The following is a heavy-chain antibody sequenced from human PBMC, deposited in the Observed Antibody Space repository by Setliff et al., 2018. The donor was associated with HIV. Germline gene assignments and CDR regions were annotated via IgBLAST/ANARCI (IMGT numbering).Heavy chain of an antibody. V-gene: IGHV3-53*01. CDR3: AKGVKWLDP. D-gene: IGHD3-16*01. CDR2: IYSDGRT. J-gene: IGHJ5*02. CDR1: GFTFKDFS. Sequence: GESLKISCAASGFTFKDFSMTWVRQAPGKGLQWVSFIYSDGRTYYAESVKGRFTISRDDSKNTLYLQMHSLRVEDTAAYYCAKGVKWLDPWGQGIQVTVSS.